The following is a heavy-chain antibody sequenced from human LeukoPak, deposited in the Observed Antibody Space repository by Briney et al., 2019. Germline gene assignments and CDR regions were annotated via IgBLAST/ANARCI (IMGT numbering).Heavy chain of an antibody. Sequence: PGGSLRLSCAASGFTFSSYAMSWVRHAPGKGLEWVSAISGSGGSTYYADSVKGRFTISRDNSKNTLYLQMNSLRAEDTAVYYCAKVDGVVVPAAHYFDYWGQGTLVTVSS. CDR1: GFTFSSYA. CDR2: ISGSGGST. D-gene: IGHD2-2*01. CDR3: AKVDGVVVPAAHYFDY. V-gene: IGHV3-23*01. J-gene: IGHJ4*02.